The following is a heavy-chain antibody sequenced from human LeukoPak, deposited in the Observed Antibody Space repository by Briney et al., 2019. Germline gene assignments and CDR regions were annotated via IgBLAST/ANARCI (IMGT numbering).Heavy chain of an antibody. Sequence: GGSLRLSCAASGFTFSTYGIHWVRQAPGKGLEWVAAISYDGSYKYYADSVKGRFTISRDNSKNTLYLQMNSLRAEDTALYYCARDPIAAAGTSDYWGQGTLVTVSS. CDR1: GFTFSTYG. J-gene: IGHJ4*02. CDR2: ISYDGSYK. CDR3: ARDPIAAAGTSDY. D-gene: IGHD6-13*01. V-gene: IGHV3-30*03.